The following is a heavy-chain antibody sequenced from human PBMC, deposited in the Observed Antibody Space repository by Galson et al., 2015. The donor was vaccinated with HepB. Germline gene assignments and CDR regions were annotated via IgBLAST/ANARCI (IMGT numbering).Heavy chain of an antibody. CDR1: GGSISSYY. Sequence: LTCTVSGGSISSYYWSWIRQPPGKGLEWIGYIYYSGSTNYNPSLKSRVTISVDTSKNQFSLKLSSVTAADTAVYYCARAGYYYDSSGLFDYWGQGTLVTVSS. CDR3: ARAGYYYDSSGLFDY. CDR2: IYYSGST. D-gene: IGHD3-22*01. V-gene: IGHV4-59*01. J-gene: IGHJ4*02.